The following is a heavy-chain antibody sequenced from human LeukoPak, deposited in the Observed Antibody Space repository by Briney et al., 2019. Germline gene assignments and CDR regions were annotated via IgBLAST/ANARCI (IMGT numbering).Heavy chain of an antibody. CDR1: GGTFSSYA. CDR3: ARQDYDILTWYYFDY. D-gene: IGHD3-9*01. CDR2: IIPIFGTA. J-gene: IGHJ4*02. V-gene: IGHV1-69*05. Sequence: GASVKVSCKASGGTFSSYAISWVRQAPGQGLEWIGGIIPIFGTANYAQKFQGRVTITTDESTSTAYMELSSLRSEDTAVYYCARQDYDILTWYYFDYWGQGTLVTVSS.